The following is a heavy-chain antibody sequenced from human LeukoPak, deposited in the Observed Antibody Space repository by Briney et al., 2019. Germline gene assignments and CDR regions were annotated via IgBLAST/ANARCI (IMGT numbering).Heavy chain of an antibody. D-gene: IGHD3-10*01. CDR2: IYYSGST. CDR3: ACYYYGSGSYPLSGCY. V-gene: IGHV4-39*01. Sequence: PSETLSLTCTVSGGSISSSSYYWGWIRQPPGKGLEWIGSIYYSGSTYYNPSLKSRVAISVDTSKNQLSLKLSSVTAADTAVYYCACYYYGSGSYPLSGCYWGQGTLVTVSS. CDR1: GGSISSSSYY. J-gene: IGHJ4*02.